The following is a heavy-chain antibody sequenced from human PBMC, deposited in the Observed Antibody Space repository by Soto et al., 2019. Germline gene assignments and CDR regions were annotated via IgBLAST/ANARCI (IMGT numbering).Heavy chain of an antibody. CDR3: ARSGGSNSWYGVFDF. D-gene: IGHD2-15*01. V-gene: IGHV4-31*03. Sequence: QVQLQESGPGLVKPSQTLSLTCTVSSDSITSGRYYWSWVRQHPGRGLVWIGYIYYSGNSYYNPSLKRRVTISLDRSKSQFSLELNSVTAADTAVYYCARSGGSNSWYGVFDFWGQGTLVTVSS. CDR2: IYYSGNS. J-gene: IGHJ4*02. CDR1: SDSITSGRYY.